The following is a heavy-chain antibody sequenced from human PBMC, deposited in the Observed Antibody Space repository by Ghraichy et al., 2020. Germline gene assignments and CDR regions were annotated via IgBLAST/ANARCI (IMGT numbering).Heavy chain of an antibody. CDR3: AILLFAFSDYFFGMDV. Sequence: SQTLSLTCSVSGGTLSSYYWTWIRQPPGKGLEWIGYVYYSGSTSHNPSLKSRVSMSADTSKNQFSLKLTSVTAADTAVYYCAILLFAFSDYFFGMDVWGQGTTVTVSS. CDR2: VYYSGST. CDR1: GGTLSSYY. V-gene: IGHV4-59*08. J-gene: IGHJ6*02. D-gene: IGHD3-10*02.